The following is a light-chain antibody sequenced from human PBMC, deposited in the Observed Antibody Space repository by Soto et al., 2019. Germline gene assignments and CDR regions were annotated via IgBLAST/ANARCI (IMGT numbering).Light chain of an antibody. Sequence: DFQMTQSPSALSSSVGDRASITCRTSQTIHSRLAWYQQKQANHPNLLFYHASTLGGGVPSRCIGSGAGTEFILTISSMLPDDSATYYCQQYHAISRDTFGQGTKLDI. CDR3: QQYHAISRDT. J-gene: IGKJ2*01. CDR1: QTIHSR. V-gene: IGKV1-5*01. CDR2: HAS.